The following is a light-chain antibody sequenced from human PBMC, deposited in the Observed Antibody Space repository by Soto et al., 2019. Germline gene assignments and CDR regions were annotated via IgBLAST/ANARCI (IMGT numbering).Light chain of an antibody. CDR3: HQYGSSPAWT. Sequence: EIVLTQSPGTLSLSPGERATLSCRASQSVSSSDLAWYQQKPGQAPRLLIYGASSMATGIPDRFSGSGSGTDFTLTISRLEPEDFAVYYWHQYGSSPAWTCGQGTKVEIK. V-gene: IGKV3-20*01. CDR2: GAS. CDR1: QSVSSSD. J-gene: IGKJ1*01.